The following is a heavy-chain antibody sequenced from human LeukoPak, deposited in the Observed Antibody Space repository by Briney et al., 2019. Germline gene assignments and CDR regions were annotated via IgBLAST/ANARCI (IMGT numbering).Heavy chain of an antibody. CDR3: ARVSDSQYNWFDP. V-gene: IGHV4-31*03. Sequence: PSETLSLTCTVSGGSISSGGYYWSWIRQHPGKGLEWIGYIYYSGSTYYNPSLKSRVTISVDTSKSQFSLKLSSVTAADTAVYYCARVSDSQYNWFDPWGQGTLVTVSP. CDR1: GGSISSGGYY. D-gene: IGHD6-25*01. J-gene: IGHJ5*02. CDR2: IYYSGST.